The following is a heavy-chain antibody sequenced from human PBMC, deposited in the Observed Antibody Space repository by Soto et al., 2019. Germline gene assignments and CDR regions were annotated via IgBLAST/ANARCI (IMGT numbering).Heavy chain of an antibody. Sequence: LRLSCAASGFTFSNAWMSWVRQAPGKGLEWVGRIKSKTDGGTVDYAGPVKGRFTISRDDSKNTLYVQMNSLKTEDTAVYYCTTVIPKGKWDLGPWGQGTLVTVAS. CDR2: IKSKTDGGTV. V-gene: IGHV3-15*05. D-gene: IGHD1-26*01. CDR1: GFTFSNAW. J-gene: IGHJ5*02. CDR3: TTVIPKGKWDLGP.